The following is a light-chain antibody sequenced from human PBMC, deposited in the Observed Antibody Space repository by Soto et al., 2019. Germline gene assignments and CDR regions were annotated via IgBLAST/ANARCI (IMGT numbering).Light chain of an antibody. CDR1: QSVSTR. J-gene: IGKJ4*01. V-gene: IGKV3-15*01. CDR2: VAY. CDR3: QKYHNLPLT. Sequence: EIVMTQSAATLSVSPGERVTCSCRASQSVSTRLAWYQHKPGQAPRLLISVAYTGATGIPPRFSGSGYGTEFTLTVNSLQSEDIAVDYGQKYHNLPLTVGGGTKVEIK.